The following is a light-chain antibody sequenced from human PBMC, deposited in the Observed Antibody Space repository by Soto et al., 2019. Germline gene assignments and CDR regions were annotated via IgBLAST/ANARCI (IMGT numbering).Light chain of an antibody. V-gene: IGKV3-15*01. Sequence: ETVMTQSPATLSVSPGERATLSCRASQSVSSNLAWYQQKPGQAPRLLIYGASTRATGIPTRFSGRGSGTEFTLTISRLQSVDFALYYCQQYHDWPPWTFGQGTKVEVK. J-gene: IGKJ1*01. CDR3: QQYHDWPPWT. CDR1: QSVSSN. CDR2: GAS.